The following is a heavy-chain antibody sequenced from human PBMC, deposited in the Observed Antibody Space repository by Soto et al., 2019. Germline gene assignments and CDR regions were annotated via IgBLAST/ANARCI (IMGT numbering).Heavy chain of an antibody. V-gene: IGHV3-23*01. CDR2: ISCSGGST. CDR1: GFTFSSYA. D-gene: IGHD6-19*01. Sequence: GGSLRLSCAASGFTFSSYAMSWVRQAPGKGLEWVSAISCSGGSTYYADSVKGRFTISRHNSKNTLYLQMNSLRAEDTAVYYCARSYSSGWHSHAPSLGYFDYWGQGTLVTVSS. J-gene: IGHJ4*02. CDR3: ARSYSSGWHSHAPSLGYFDY.